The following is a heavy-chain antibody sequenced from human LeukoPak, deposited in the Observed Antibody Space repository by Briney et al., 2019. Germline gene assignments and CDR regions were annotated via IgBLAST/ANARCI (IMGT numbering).Heavy chain of an antibody. J-gene: IGHJ4*02. CDR2: IVGSSSNI. CDR1: GFIFSTYS. V-gene: IGHV3-48*04. D-gene: IGHD1-1*01. Sequence: GGSLRLSCTASGFIFSTYSMNWVRQAPGKGLEWVSYIVGSSSNIYYADSVKGRFTTSRDNAKNSLYLQMDSLRAEDTAVYYCATDSPETAAFDYWGQGTLVTVSS. CDR3: ATDSPETAAFDY.